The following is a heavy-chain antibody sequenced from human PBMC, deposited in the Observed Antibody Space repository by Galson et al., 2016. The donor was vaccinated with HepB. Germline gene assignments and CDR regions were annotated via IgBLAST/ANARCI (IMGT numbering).Heavy chain of an antibody. CDR2: ISGSDGST. Sequence: SLRLSCAASGFTVSNNYMSWVRQAPGKGLEWVSVISGSDGSTYYADSVKGRFTISRDNSKNTLYLQMNNLRAEDTAVYYCAKVLPYSAGHGMDVRGQGTTVTVSS. CDR3: AKVLPYSAGHGMDV. CDR1: GFTVSNNY. V-gene: IGHV3-23*01. D-gene: IGHD6-13*01. J-gene: IGHJ6*01.